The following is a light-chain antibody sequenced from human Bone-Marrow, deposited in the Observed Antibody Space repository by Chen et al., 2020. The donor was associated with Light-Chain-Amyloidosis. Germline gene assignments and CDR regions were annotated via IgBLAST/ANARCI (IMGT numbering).Light chain of an antibody. Sequence: SYVLTQPSSVSVAPGQTATIACGGNNIGSTSVHWYQQPPGQAPLLVVYDDSDRPSGIPARSSGSTSGNTATLTISRVEAGDEADYYCQVWDRSSDRPVFGGGTKLTVL. V-gene: IGLV3-21*02. CDR2: DDS. CDR3: QVWDRSSDRPV. CDR1: NIGSTS. J-gene: IGLJ3*02.